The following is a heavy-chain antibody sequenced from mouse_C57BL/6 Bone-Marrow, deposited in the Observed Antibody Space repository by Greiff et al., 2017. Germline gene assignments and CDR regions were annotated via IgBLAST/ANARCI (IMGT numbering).Heavy chain of an antibody. CDR1: GYTFTSYT. CDR2: INPSSGYT. V-gene: IGHV1-4*01. CDR3: ARGFFDY. J-gene: IGHJ2*01. Sequence: VKLMESGAELARPGASVKMSCKASGYTFTSYTMHWVKQRPGQGLEWIGYINPSSGYTKYNQKFKDKATLTADKSSSTAYMQLSSLTSEDSAVYYCARGFFDYWGQGTTLTVSS.